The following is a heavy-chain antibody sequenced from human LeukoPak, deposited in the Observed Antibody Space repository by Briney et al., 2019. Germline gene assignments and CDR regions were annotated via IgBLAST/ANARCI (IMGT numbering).Heavy chain of an antibody. D-gene: IGHD3-22*01. V-gene: IGHV4-31*03. J-gene: IGHJ3*02. CDR3: ARDRKSLKYYYDSSGYSHDAFDI. Sequence: SETLSLTCTVSGGSISSGGYYWSWIRQHPGKGLEWIGYIYYSGSTYYNPSLKSRVTISVDTSKNQFSLKLSSVTAADTAVYYCARDRKSLKYYYDSSGYSHDAFDIWGQGTTVTVSS. CDR1: GGSISSGGYY. CDR2: IYYSGST.